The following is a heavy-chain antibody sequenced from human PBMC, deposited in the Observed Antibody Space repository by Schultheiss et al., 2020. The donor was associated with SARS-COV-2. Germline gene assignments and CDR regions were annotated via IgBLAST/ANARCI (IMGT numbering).Heavy chain of an antibody. D-gene: IGHD7-27*01. V-gene: IGHV4-38-2*02. CDR3: ARDRGAGDQGRAFDI. CDR1: GYSISSGYY. Sequence: SETLSLTCTVSGYSISSGYYWGWIRQPPGKGLEWIGSIHHSGSTYYKPSLKSRVTMSVDTSKNQFSLKLSSVTAADTAVYYCARDRGAGDQGRAFDIWGQGTMVTVSS. CDR2: IHHSGST. J-gene: IGHJ3*02.